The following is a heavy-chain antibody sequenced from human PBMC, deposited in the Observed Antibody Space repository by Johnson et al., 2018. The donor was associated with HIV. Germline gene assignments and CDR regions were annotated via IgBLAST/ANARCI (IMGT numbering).Heavy chain of an antibody. D-gene: IGHD1-26*01. Sequence: QVQLVESGGGLVQPGGSLRLSCAASGFTFSRYWMTWVRQAPGKGLEWVSGINWNGGRTGYADSVKGRFTISRDNSKNTLYLQMNSLRAEDTAVHYCAKDLWERYYADAFDIWGQGTMVTVSS. CDR2: INWNGGRT. CDR3: AKDLWERYYADAFDI. CDR1: GFTFSRYW. J-gene: IGHJ3*02. V-gene: IGHV3-NL1*01.